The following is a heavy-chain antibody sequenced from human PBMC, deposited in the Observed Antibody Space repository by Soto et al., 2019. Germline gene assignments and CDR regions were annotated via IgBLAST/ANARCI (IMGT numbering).Heavy chain of an antibody. V-gene: IGHV2-5*08. CDR1: GGSISSYYW. Sequence: TLSLTCTVSGGSISSYYWSWIRQPPGKALEWLALLYWDDDKRYSPSLKSRLTITKDTSENQVVLTMTNLDPVDTATYYCAHRRPDSGSYFDYWGQGTLVTVSS. D-gene: IGHD1-26*01. CDR2: LYWDDDK. CDR3: AHRRPDSGSYFDY. J-gene: IGHJ4*02.